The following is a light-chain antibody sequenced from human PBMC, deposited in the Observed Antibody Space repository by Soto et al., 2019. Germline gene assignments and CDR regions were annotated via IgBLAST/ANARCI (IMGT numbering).Light chain of an antibody. CDR3: SSYTSSSTLHV. J-gene: IGLJ1*01. Sequence: QAVVTQPASVSGSAGQSITISCSGTMRDVGAYNLVSWYQQHPGKAPKLMIYEVSNRPSGVSNRFSGSKSGNTASLTISGLQAEDEADYYCSSYTSSSTLHVFGTGTQLTVL. V-gene: IGLV2-14*01. CDR1: MRDVGAYNL. CDR2: EVS.